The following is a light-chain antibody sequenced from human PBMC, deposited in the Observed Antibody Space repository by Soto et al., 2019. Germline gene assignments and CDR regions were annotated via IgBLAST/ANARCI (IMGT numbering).Light chain of an antibody. CDR3: KSYAGSNTYV. J-gene: IGLJ1*01. CDR2: EVV. V-gene: IGLV2-8*01. Sequence: QSVLTQPPSASGSPGQSVTISCPGTKNDIGVYDFVSWYQHHPGKAPRLIIYEVVRRPSGVPDRFSGSKSGNTASLTVSGLQAADEADYFCKSYAGSNTYVFGSGTKVTVL. CDR1: KNDIGVYDF.